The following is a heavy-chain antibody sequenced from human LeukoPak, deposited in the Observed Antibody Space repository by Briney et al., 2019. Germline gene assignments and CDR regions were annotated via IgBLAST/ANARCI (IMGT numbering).Heavy chain of an antibody. J-gene: IGHJ2*01. Sequence: GSSVKVSCKASGGTFSSYAISWVRQAPGQGLEWMGGIIPIFGTANYAQKFQGRVTITADESTSTAYMELSSLRSEDTAVYYCARDKGEGYSYGGYFDLWGRGTLVTVSS. D-gene: IGHD5-18*01. V-gene: IGHV1-69*01. CDR2: IIPIFGTA. CDR3: ARDKGEGYSYGGYFDL. CDR1: GGTFSSYA.